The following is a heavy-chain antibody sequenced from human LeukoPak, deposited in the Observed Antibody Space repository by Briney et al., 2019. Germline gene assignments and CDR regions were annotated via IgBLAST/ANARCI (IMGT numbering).Heavy chain of an antibody. V-gene: IGHV4-59*01. CDR1: GGSISSYY. D-gene: IGHD1-26*01. CDR3: ARESGGSSHFDY. J-gene: IGHJ4*02. Sequence: SETLSLTCTVSGGSISSYYWSWIRQPPGKGLEWIGYIYYSGSTNYNPSLKSRVTISVDTSKNQFSLKLSSVAAADTAVYYCARESGGSSHFDYWGQGTLVTVSS. CDR2: IYYSGST.